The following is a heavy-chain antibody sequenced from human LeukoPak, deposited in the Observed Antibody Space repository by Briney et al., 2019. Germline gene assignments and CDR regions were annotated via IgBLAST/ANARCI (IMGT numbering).Heavy chain of an antibody. CDR3: ARDLAVPAAMGRAWFDP. D-gene: IGHD2-2*01. Sequence: ASVKVSCKASGYTFTSYGISWVRQAPGQGLEWMGWISAYNGNTNYAQKLRGRVTMTTDTSTSTAYMELRSLRSDDTAVYYCARDLAVPAAMGRAWFDPWGQGTLVTVSS. V-gene: IGHV1-18*04. J-gene: IGHJ5*02. CDR2: ISAYNGNT. CDR1: GYTFTSYG.